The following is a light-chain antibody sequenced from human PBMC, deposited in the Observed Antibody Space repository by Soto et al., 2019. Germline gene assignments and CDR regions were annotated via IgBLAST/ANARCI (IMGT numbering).Light chain of an antibody. V-gene: IGKV1-5*03. CDR1: QSINNR. CDR2: KAS. Sequence: DIQMTQSPSTLSASVGDRVTITCRASQSINNRLVWYQQKPGIAPILLIYKASSLQSGVPSRFSGSVSGTEFNFTISSLQPADFATYYCQQYNTYPWTFGHGTKVEI. CDR3: QQYNTYPWT. J-gene: IGKJ1*01.